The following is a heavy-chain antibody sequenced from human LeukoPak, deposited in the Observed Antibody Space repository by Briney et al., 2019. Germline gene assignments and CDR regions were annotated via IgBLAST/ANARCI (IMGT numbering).Heavy chain of an antibody. J-gene: IGHJ6*03. CDR2: IRSSSSYI. CDR1: GFTLSNYS. Sequence: PGGSLRLSCAAPGFTLSNYSVNWVRQAPGKGREGVSAIRSSSSYIYYADSVKGRFTTSRENAKNSLYLQMNSLRAEDTAVYYCARIVVVPAAVHYYMDVWGKGTTVTVSS. D-gene: IGHD2-2*01. V-gene: IGHV3-21*01. CDR3: ARIVVVPAAVHYYMDV.